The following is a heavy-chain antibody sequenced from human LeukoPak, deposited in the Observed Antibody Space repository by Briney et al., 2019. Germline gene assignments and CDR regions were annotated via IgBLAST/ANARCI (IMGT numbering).Heavy chain of an antibody. CDR2: ISGSGGST. CDR1: GFTFSSYA. CDR3: AESQTWGSIDY. J-gene: IGHJ4*02. Sequence: GGSLRLSCAASGFTFSSYAMSWVRQAPGKGLEWVSGISGSGGSTYYADSVKGRFTISRDNSKNTLYLQMNSLRAEDTAVYYCAESQTWGSIDYWGQGTLVTVSS. V-gene: IGHV3-23*01. D-gene: IGHD7-27*01.